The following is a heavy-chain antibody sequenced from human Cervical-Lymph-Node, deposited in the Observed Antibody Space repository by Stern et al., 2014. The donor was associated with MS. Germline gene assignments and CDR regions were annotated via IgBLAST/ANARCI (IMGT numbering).Heavy chain of an antibody. J-gene: IGHJ4*02. D-gene: IGHD2-21*02. CDR1: GFAFSRHG. V-gene: IGHV3-33*01. Sequence: QVQLVQSGGGVVQPGKSLRLSCTASGFAFSRHGMHWVRQVPGKGLARVAVIWYDGTNEKYEDSVKGRFTISRDNSKNSLYLEMNSLRVEDTAVYYCAREKGACSGDDCDVTFDSWGQGTLVTVSS. CDR3: AREKGACSGDDCDVTFDS. CDR2: IWYDGTNE.